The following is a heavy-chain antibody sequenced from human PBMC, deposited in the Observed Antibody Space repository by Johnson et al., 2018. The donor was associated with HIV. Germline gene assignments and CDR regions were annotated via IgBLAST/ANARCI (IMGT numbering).Heavy chain of an antibody. J-gene: IGHJ3*02. CDR2: ISSSGSTI. V-gene: IGHV3-11*04. CDR1: GVIFSDYY. D-gene: IGHD2-8*01. Sequence: QVLLVESGGGLVKPGGSLRLSCVASGVIFSDYYMSWIRQAPGKGLEWVSYISSSGSTIYYADSVKGRFTISRDNAKNSLYLQMNSLRAEDTAVYYCATRDPTHRPGVFDIWGQGTMVTVSS. CDR3: ATRDPTHRPGVFDI.